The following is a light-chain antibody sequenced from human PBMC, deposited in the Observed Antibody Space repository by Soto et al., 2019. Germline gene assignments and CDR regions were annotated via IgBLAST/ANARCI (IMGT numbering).Light chain of an antibody. V-gene: IGKV1-17*01. J-gene: IGKJ1*01. CDR1: QGIGYD. CDR3: LQHNTYPWT. Sequence: DIQMTQSPSSLSASVGDRVTITCRASQGIGYDVRWYQQIPGKAPKRLIYGASSLQSGVPSRFSGSGSGTAFTLTINSPQPEDFATYYCLQHNTYPWTFGQGTKVEIK. CDR2: GAS.